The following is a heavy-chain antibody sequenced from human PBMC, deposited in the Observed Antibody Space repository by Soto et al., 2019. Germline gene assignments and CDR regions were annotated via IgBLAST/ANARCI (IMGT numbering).Heavy chain of an antibody. CDR2: ISAYNGNT. CDR1: GYTFTSYG. CDR3: ARSPIVVVPAAMFYFDY. D-gene: IGHD2-2*01. V-gene: IGHV1-18*01. J-gene: IGHJ4*02. Sequence: ASVKVSCKASGYTFTSYGISWVRQAPGQGLEWMGWISAYNGNTNYAQKLQGRVTMTTDTSTSTAYMELRSLRSDDTAVYYCARSPIVVVPAAMFYFDYWGQGTLVTVSS.